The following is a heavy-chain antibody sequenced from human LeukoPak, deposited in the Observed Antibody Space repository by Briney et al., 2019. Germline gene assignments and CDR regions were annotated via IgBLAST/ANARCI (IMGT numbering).Heavy chain of an antibody. V-gene: IGHV4-34*01. J-gene: IGHJ4*02. CDR3: VSNGWYSLEY. Sequence: PSETLSLTCVVYGGSFSGYYWSWIRQPPGKGLEWIGEINHSGSTNYNPSLKSRVTISVDKSKNQLSLRLNSVTAADTAVYYCVSNGWYSLEYWGQGTLVTVSS. D-gene: IGHD6-19*01. CDR2: INHSGST. CDR1: GGSFSGYY.